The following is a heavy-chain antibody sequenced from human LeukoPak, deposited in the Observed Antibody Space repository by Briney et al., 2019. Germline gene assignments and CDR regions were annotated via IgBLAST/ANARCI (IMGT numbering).Heavy chain of an antibody. V-gene: IGHV3-48*01. D-gene: IGHD3-22*01. CDR3: ARGSTYYDSSGQVPFDY. CDR2: ISSSSTI. Sequence: RSGGSLRLSCAASGFTFSTYSMNWVRQAPGKGLEWVSYISSSSTIYYADSVKGRFTISRDNAKNSLYLQMNSLRAEDTAVYYCARGSTYYDSSGQVPFDYWGQGTLVTVSS. CDR1: GFTFSTYS. J-gene: IGHJ4*02.